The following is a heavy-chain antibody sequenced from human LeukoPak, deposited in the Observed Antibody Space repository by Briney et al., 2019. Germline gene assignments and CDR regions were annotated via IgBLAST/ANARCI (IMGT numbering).Heavy chain of an antibody. CDR3: ATDGASCGGDCYSDY. CDR2: IYITGST. J-gene: IGHJ4*02. D-gene: IGHD2-21*02. V-gene: IGHV3-53*01. CDR1: GFTVSSNY. Sequence: GGSLRLSCAASGFTVSSNYMHWVRQAPGKGLEWVSVIYITGSTFYADSVKGRFTISRDNTKNTLYLQMQSLRAEDTAVYYRATDGASCGGDCYSDYWGQGTLVTVSS.